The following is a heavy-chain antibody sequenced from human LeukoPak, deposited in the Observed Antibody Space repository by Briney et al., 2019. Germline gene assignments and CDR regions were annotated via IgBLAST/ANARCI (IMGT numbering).Heavy chain of an antibody. J-gene: IGHJ6*03. CDR3: ARGNSGYPYYYYYMDV. Sequence: GGSLRLSCAASGFTFSNYWMHWVRQAPGKGLAWVSRINTDGSSTNYADSVKGRFTISRDNAKNTLYLQMNSLRAEDTAVYYCARGNSGYPYYYYYMDVWGKGTTVTVSS. V-gene: IGHV3-74*01. CDR1: GFTFSNYW. D-gene: IGHD3-22*01. CDR2: INTDGSST.